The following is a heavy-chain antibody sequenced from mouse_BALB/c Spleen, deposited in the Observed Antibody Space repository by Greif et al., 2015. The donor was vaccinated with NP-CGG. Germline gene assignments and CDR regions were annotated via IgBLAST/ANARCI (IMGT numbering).Heavy chain of an antibody. Sequence: EVQLVESGGGLVQPGGSLKLSCAAPGFDFSRYWMSWVRQAPGKGLEWIGEINPDSSTINYTPSLKDKFIISRDNAKNTLYLQVSKVRSEDTALYYCARRYYYGRYFDVWGAGTTVTVSS. J-gene: IGHJ1*01. D-gene: IGHD1-1*01. CDR2: INPDSSTI. CDR1: GFDFSRYW. CDR3: ARRYYYGRYFDV. V-gene: IGHV4-1*02.